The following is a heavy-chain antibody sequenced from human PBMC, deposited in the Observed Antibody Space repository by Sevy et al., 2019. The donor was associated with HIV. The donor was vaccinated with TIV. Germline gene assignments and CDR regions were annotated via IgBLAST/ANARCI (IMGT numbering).Heavy chain of an antibody. CDR3: ARLFSCGGDCYDFDY. D-gene: IGHD2-21*02. CDR2: MSHDGNYK. J-gene: IGHJ4*02. V-gene: IGHV3-30*04. Sequence: GGSLRLSCAASGFTFSDYDMHWVRQAPGKGLEWVAVMSHDGNYKNHADSVKVRFTISRDNFKNTLYLQMNSLRVEDTAVYFCARLFSCGGDCYDFDYWGQGAPVTVSS. CDR1: GFTFSDYD.